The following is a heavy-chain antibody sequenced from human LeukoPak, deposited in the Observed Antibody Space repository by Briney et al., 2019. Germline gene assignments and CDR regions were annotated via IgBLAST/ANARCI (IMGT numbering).Heavy chain of an antibody. CDR3: ARGHYMDV. J-gene: IGHJ6*03. Sequence: GGSLRLSCTASGFIFSNTWMSWVRQAPGKGLEWVSSISSSSSYIYYADSVKGRFTISRDNAKNSLYLQMNSLRAEDTAVYYCARGHYMDVWGKGTTVTVSS. CDR1: GFIFSNTW. V-gene: IGHV3-21*01. CDR2: ISSSSSYI.